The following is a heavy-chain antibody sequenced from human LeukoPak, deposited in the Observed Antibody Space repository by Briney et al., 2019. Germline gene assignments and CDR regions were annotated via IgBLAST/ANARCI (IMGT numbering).Heavy chain of an antibody. D-gene: IGHD2-21*02. CDR1: GGSFSGYY. V-gene: IGHV4-34*01. Sequence: SETLSLTCAVYGGSFSGYYWSWIRQPPGKGLEWIGEINHSGSTNYDPSLKSRVTISVDTSKNQFSLKLSSVTAADTAVYYCARGRRHIEVVTAILSSYFQHWGQGTLVTVSS. J-gene: IGHJ1*01. CDR3: ARGRRHIEVVTAILSSYFQH. CDR2: INHSGST.